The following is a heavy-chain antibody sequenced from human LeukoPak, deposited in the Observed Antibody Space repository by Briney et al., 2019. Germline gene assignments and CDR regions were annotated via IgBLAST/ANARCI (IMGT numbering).Heavy chain of an antibody. CDR3: ARSIVARYQWFDP. CDR1: GGSISSSSYY. D-gene: IGHD6-6*01. CDR2: IYYSGST. Sequence: SETLSLTCTVSGGSISSSSYYWGWIRQPPGKGLEWIGSIYYSGSTYYNPSLKSRVTISVDTSKNQFSLKLSSVTAADTAVYYCARSIVARYQWFDPWGQGTLVTVSS. J-gene: IGHJ5*02. V-gene: IGHV4-39*01.